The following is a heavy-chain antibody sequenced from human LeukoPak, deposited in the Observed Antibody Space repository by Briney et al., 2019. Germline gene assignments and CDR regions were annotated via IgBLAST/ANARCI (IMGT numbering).Heavy chain of an antibody. CDR3: AKDRSIGTYYSFDH. D-gene: IGHD1-26*01. CDR1: GFTFSDYA. J-gene: IGHJ4*02. Sequence: GGALRLSCAASGFTFSDYAMTWVRQAPGKGLEWVAPISGSGVMTYYADSVKGRFTVSRDNSKNTLYLQMSSLTAADTAVYYCAKDRSIGTYYSFDHWGQGTLVTVSS. V-gene: IGHV3-23*01. CDR2: ISGSGVMT.